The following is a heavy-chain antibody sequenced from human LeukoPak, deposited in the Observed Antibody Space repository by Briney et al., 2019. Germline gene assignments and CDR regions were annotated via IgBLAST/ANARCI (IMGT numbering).Heavy chain of an antibody. CDR1: GFPFSAYG. Sequence: GGSLRLSCAASGFPFSAYGMNWVRRAPGKWLEWVSSISGSSAYVYYADSVKGRFTVSRDNAKNSLYLQMSSLRAEDTAVYYCAKAYYDSSGYSYYFDYWGPRTPVTVSS. CDR2: ISGSSAYV. D-gene: IGHD3-22*01. J-gene: IGHJ4*02. V-gene: IGHV3-21*01. CDR3: AKAYYDSSGYSYYFDY.